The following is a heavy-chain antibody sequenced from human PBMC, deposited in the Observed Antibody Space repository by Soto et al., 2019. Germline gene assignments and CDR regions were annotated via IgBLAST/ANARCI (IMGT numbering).Heavy chain of an antibody. CDR2: IYWNDDK. Sequence: TLVNPTQTLTLTCTLSGFSHSTSGVAVGWIRQPPGKALEWLGHIYWNDDKYYSTSLKSRLSLTKDTSKNQVVLTMTNVDPVDTGTYYCARLLSSALYSYDLWGQGTLVTVSS. CDR1: GFSHSTSGVA. J-gene: IGHJ5*02. D-gene: IGHD3-22*01. CDR3: ARLLSSALYSYDL. V-gene: IGHV2-5*01.